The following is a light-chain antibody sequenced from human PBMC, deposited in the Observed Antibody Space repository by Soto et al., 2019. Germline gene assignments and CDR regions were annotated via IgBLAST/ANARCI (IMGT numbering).Light chain of an antibody. Sequence: EIVLTQSPGTLSLSPGERATLSCRASLTVSSSYLAWYQQKPGQAPRLLIYGASSRATGIPDRFSGSGSGTDFTLTINRPEPEDFAVYYCQPYGSSPPWTFGQGTKVEFK. CDR2: GAS. CDR1: LTVSSSY. V-gene: IGKV3-20*01. J-gene: IGKJ1*01. CDR3: QPYGSSPPWT.